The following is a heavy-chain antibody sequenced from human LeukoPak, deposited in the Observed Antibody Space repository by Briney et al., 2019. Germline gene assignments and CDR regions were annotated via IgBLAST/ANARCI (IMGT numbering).Heavy chain of an antibody. V-gene: IGHV4-61*02. CDR1: GGSISSTTYY. Sequence: SQTLSLTCTVSGGSISSTTYYWSWIRQPVGKGLEWIGRIYTSGTTNYNPSLKSRVTISVDTSKNQFSLKLGSVTAADTAVYYCAREPRYYGYYYYYMDFWGKGTTVTISS. CDR2: IYTSGTT. D-gene: IGHD3-10*01. J-gene: IGHJ6*03. CDR3: AREPRYYGYYYYYMDF.